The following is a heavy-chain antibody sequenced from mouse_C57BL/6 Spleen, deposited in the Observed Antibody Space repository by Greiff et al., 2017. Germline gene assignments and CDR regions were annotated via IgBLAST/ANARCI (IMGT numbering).Heavy chain of an antibody. CDR2: IYPGDGDT. Sequence: QVQLQQSGAELVKPGASVKISCKASGYAFSSYWMNWVKQRPGKGLEWIGQIYPGDGDTNYNGKFKGKATLTADKSSSIAYMQLSSLTSEDSAVYFCARAGTGDYAMDYWGQGTSVTVSS. V-gene: IGHV1-80*01. CDR3: ARAGTGDYAMDY. D-gene: IGHD3-3*01. CDR1: GYAFSSYW. J-gene: IGHJ4*01.